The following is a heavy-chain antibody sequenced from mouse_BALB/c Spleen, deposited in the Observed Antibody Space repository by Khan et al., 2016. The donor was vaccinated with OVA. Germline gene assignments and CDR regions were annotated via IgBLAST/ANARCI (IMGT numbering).Heavy chain of an antibody. J-gene: IGHJ2*01. V-gene: IGHV3-2*02. Sequence: EVQLQESGPGLVKPSQSLSLTCTVTGYSITSDYAWNWIRQFPGNKLEWMGYISYSGRTSYNPSLKSRISITRDTSKNQFFLQLNSVTTEYTATXYCARSVTIPTVVATDFDYWGQGTTLTVSS. CDR1: GYSITSDYA. CDR2: ISYSGRT. CDR3: ARSVTIPTVVATDFDY. D-gene: IGHD1-1*01.